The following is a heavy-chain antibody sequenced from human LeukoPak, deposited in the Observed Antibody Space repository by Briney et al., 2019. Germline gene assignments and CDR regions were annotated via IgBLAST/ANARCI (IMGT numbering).Heavy chain of an antibody. CDR3: ARGPNSNWSGLDF. V-gene: IGHV3-74*01. CDR2: ISPTGSTT. D-gene: IGHD6-6*01. Sequence: GSLRLSCTASGFSSSGHWMHWARQLPGKGLVWVSRISPTGSTTSYADSVKGRFTVSRDNAKNTLYLQVNNLRAEDTAVYYCARGPNSNWSGLDFWGQGTLLTVSS. J-gene: IGHJ4*02. CDR1: GFSSSGHW.